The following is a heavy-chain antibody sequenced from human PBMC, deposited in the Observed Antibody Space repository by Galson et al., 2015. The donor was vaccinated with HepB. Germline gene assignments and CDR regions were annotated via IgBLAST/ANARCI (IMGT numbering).Heavy chain of an antibody. D-gene: IGHD4-17*01. Sequence: PALVKPTQTLTLTCTFSGFSLSTSGVGVGWIRQPPGKALEWLALIYWDDDKRYSPSLKSRLTITKDTSKNQVVLTMTNMDPVDTATYYCAHSTYGDYVYYFDYWGQGTLVTVSS. V-gene: IGHV2-5*02. CDR3: AHSTYGDYVYYFDY. CDR1: GFSLSTSGVG. J-gene: IGHJ4*02. CDR2: IYWDDDK.